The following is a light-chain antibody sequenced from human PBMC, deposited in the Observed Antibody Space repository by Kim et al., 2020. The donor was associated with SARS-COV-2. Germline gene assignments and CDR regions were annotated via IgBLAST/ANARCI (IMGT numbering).Light chain of an antibody. CDR1: ESVGNNF. CDR2: GAS. J-gene: IGKJ1*01. Sequence: PGKRATLTCRATESVGNNFLAWYQQKPGQAPRLLIYGASRRVTGIQDRFSGSGSGTDFTLTISRLEPEDFAVYYCQQYGSSLQTFGQGTKVDIK. V-gene: IGKV3-20*01. CDR3: QQYGSSLQT.